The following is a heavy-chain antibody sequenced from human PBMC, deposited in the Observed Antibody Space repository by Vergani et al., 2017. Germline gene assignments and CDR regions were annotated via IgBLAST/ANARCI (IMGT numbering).Heavy chain of an antibody. Sequence: QVQLVESGGGVVQPGRSLRLSCAASGFTFNQYGMHWVRQAPGKGLEWVAVTWYDGNNKQYADSVKGRFTISRDNSKSTMYLQMNSLRDEDTGVYYCATKGWGFGWFDPWGQGTLVTVSS. CDR3: ATKGWGFGWFDP. V-gene: IGHV3-33*01. D-gene: IGHD3-10*01. J-gene: IGHJ5*02. CDR1: GFTFNQYG. CDR2: TWYDGNNK.